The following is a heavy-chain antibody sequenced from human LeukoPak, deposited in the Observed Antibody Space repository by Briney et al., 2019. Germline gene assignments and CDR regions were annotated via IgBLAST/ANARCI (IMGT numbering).Heavy chain of an antibody. D-gene: IGHD5-18*01. CDR1: GFTFSSYG. V-gene: IGHV3-30*02. J-gene: IGHJ5*02. CDR3: AKGKRGYSYGFHP. Sequence: GGSLRLSCAASGFTFSSYGMHWVRQAPGKGLEWVAFIRYDGSNKYYADSVKGRFTISRDNSKNTLYLQMNSLRAEDTAVYYCAKGKRGYSYGFHPWGQGTLVTVSS. CDR2: IRYDGSNK.